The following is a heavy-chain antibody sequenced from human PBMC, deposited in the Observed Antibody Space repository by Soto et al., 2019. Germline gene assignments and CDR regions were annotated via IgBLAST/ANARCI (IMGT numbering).Heavy chain of an antibody. D-gene: IGHD2-2*01. V-gene: IGHV3-23*01. CDR3: AKEMGYCISTRCSAFEH. Sequence: GGSLRLSCAASGFTFTDYAVSWVRQAPGKGLEWVSAISGTGDSTFYADSVKGRFTISRDNSKNTVYLQMSSLRAEDTAIYYCAKEMGYCISTRCSAFEHWGQGTLVTVSS. CDR1: GFTFTDYA. CDR2: ISGTGDST. J-gene: IGHJ4*02.